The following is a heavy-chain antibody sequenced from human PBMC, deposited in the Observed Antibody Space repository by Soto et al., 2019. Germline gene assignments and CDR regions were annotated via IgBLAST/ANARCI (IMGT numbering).Heavy chain of an antibody. CDR2: INPNSGGT. Sequence: GSVKVSCKASGYTFTGYYMHCVLQSPGQWLEWMGWINPNSGGTNYAQKFQERVTITRDMSTSTAYMELSSLRSEDTAVYYCAADWADPWGQGTLVTVSS. V-gene: IGHV1-2*02. CDR1: GYTFTGYY. D-gene: IGHD3-16*01. J-gene: IGHJ5*02. CDR3: AADWADP.